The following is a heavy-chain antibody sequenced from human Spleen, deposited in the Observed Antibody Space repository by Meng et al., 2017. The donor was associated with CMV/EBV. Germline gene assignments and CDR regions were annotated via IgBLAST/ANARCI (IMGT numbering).Heavy chain of an antibody. J-gene: IGHJ4*02. CDR3: ASRDIYSSPDY. Sequence: GGSLRLSCAASGFTVSSNYMSWVRQAPGKGLEWVSVIYSGGSTYYADSVKCRFTISRDNSKNTLYLQMNSLRVEDTAVYYCASRDIYSSPDYWGQGTLVTVSS. V-gene: IGHV3-53*01. CDR1: GFTVSSNY. CDR2: IYSGGST. D-gene: IGHD6-19*01.